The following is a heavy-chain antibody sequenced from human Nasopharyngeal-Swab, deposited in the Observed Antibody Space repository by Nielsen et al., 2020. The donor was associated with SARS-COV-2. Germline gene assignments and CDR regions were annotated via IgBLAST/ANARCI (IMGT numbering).Heavy chain of an antibody. D-gene: IGHD7-27*01. J-gene: IGHJ6*03. CDR3: ARGGGGEGNYYMDV. CDR2: ISYDGSNK. V-gene: IGHV3-30*03. CDR1: GFTFSNAW. Sequence: GESLKISCAASGFTFSNAWMSWVRQAPGKGLEWVAVISYDGSNKYYADSVEGRFTISRDNSKNTLYLQMNSLRAEDTAVYYCARGGGGEGNYYMDVWGKGTTVTVSS.